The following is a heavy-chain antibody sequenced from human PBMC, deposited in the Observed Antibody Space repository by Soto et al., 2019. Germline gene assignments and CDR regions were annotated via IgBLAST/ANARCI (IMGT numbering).Heavy chain of an antibody. CDR2: IYPSGGST. Sequence: QVQLVQSGAEVGKPGASVKVSCKASGYTFTSHYMHWVRQAPGQGLEWMGIIYPSGGSTTYAQKFQGRVTMTRDTSTSTVYMELTRLRSEDTAVYYCARDQAAGTYDFDYWGQGTLVTVSS. CDR1: GYTFTSHY. CDR3: ARDQAAGTYDFDY. D-gene: IGHD6-13*01. V-gene: IGHV1-46*01. J-gene: IGHJ4*02.